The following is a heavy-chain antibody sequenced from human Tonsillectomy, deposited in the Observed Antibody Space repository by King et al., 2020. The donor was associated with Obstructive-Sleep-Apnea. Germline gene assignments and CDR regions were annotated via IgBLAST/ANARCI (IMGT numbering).Heavy chain of an antibody. D-gene: IGHD2-15*01. V-gene: IGHV4-59*01. CDR1: VGSISSYY. Sequence: VQLQESGPVLVKPSETLSLTCTVSVGSISSYYWSCIRQPPGEGLELLGYIYYIGSTTYNPSLKSRVTISVDTSKNQFSLKLSSVTAADTAVYYCAREGSPSTFDYWGQGTLVTVSS. CDR3: AREGSPSTFDY. CDR2: IYYIGST. J-gene: IGHJ4*02.